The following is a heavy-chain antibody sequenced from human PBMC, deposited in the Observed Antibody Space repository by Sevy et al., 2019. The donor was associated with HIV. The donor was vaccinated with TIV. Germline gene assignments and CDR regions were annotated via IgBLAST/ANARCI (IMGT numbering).Heavy chain of an antibody. J-gene: IGHJ4*02. CDR1: GFTFSSYA. D-gene: IGHD3-22*01. CDR3: ARGPHYYDSSGYYMYYFDY. CDR2: ISYDGSNK. Sequence: GGSLRLSCAASGFTFSSYAMHWVRQAPGKGLEWVAVISYDGSNKYYADSVKGQFTISRDNSKNTLYLQMNSLRAEDTTVYYCARGPHYYDSSGYYMYYFDYWGQGTLVTVSS. V-gene: IGHV3-30-3*01.